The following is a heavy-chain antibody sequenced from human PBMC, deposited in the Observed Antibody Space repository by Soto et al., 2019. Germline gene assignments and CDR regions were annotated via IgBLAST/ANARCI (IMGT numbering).Heavy chain of an antibody. CDR3: AREVDEVVGEDY. D-gene: IGHD1-26*01. V-gene: IGHV4-31*03. CDR1: GGSISSGGYY. Sequence: TLSLTCTVSGGSISSGGYYWSWIRQHPGKGLEWIGYIYYSGSTYYNPPLKSRVTISVDTSKNQFSLKLSSVTAADTAVYYCAREVDEVVGEDYWGQGTLVTGSS. CDR2: IYYSGST. J-gene: IGHJ4*02.